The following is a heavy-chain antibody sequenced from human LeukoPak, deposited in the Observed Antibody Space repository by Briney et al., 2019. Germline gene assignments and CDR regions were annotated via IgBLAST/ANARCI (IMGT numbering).Heavy chain of an antibody. J-gene: IGHJ5*02. Sequence: GGSLRLSCAASGFTFRNYAMSWVRQAPGKGLEWVSTISGSGGYTYYADSVKGRFTISRDNSKNTLYLQMNSLRAEDTAVYYCARDECPLWSISCHRGFDPWGQGLLVTVSS. CDR1: GFTFRNYA. CDR2: ISGSGGYT. V-gene: IGHV3-23*01. D-gene: IGHD2-2*02. CDR3: ARDECPLWSISCHRGFDP.